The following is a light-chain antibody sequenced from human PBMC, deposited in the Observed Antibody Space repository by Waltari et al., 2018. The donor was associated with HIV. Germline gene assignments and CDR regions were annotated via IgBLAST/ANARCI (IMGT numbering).Light chain of an antibody. J-gene: IGLJ2*01. Sequence: QSALTQPPSASGSPGQSVTISCTGTSSDVGGYTYVSWYQQHPGKAPKLMIYEVTKRPSGVPDRFFGSKSGNTASLTVSGLQAEDEADYYCSSFAGSNNYVVFGGGTKLTVL. CDR1: SSDVGGYTY. CDR2: EVT. CDR3: SSFAGSNNYVV. V-gene: IGLV2-8*01.